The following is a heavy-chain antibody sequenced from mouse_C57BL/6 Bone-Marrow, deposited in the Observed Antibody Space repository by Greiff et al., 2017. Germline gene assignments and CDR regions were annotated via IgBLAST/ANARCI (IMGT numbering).Heavy chain of an antibody. CDR2: IYPSDSET. CDR3: ARSEGRSFDY. CDR1: GYTFTSYW. D-gene: IGHD3-3*01. J-gene: IGHJ2*01. Sequence: QVQLQQSGAELVRPGSSVKLSCKASGYTFTSYWMDWVKQRPGQGLEWIGNIYPSDSETHYNQKFKDKATLTVNKSSSTAYMQLSSLTSEDSAVYYCARSEGRSFDYWGQGTTLTVSS. V-gene: IGHV1-61*01.